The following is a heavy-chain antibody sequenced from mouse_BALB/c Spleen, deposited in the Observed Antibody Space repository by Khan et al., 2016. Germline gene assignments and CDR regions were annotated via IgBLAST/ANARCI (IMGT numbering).Heavy chain of an antibody. J-gene: IGHJ3*01. CDR3: ARGTPFAN. CDR2: IYPGDGDT. D-gene: IGHD2-14*01. Sequence: QVQLQQSGAELVRPGSSVKISCKASGFAFSSYWMNWVKQRPGQGLEWIGQIYPGDGDTNYNGKFKGNATLTADKSSSTTYMQLSSLTSEDSAVYFCARGTPFANWGQGTLVTVSA. V-gene: IGHV1-80*01. CDR1: GFAFSSYW.